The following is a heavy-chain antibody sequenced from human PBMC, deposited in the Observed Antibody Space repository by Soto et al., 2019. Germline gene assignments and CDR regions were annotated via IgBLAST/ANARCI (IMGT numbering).Heavy chain of an antibody. CDR1: GYTFTSYR. CDR3: ARDAAVGLFNY. D-gene: IGHD1-26*01. CDR2: ISASNGNT. J-gene: IGHJ4*02. V-gene: IGHV1-18*03. Sequence: QVQLVQSGAEVKKPGASVKVSCKASGYTFTSYRISWVRQAPGQGLEWMGWISASNGNTKYAQKLQGRVTMTRDTSTSTAYMELRSLRSDDMAVYYCARDAAVGLFNYWGQGTLVTVSS.